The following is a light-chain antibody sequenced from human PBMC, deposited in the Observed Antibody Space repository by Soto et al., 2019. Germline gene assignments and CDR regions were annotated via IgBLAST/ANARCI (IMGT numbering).Light chain of an antibody. J-gene: IGKJ1*01. CDR1: QRINTC. Sequence: DIQMTQSPSTLSASVGDRVSITCRASQRINTCLAWYQQKPGKATTLLIYDASNLQSGVPSRFSGSGSGTEFTLTISSLQPDDFATYYCQQYQIDWTFGQGTKVEIK. V-gene: IGKV1-5*01. CDR3: QQYQIDWT. CDR2: DAS.